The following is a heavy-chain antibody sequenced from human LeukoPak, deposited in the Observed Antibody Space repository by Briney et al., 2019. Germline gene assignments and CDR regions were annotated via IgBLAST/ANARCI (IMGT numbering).Heavy chain of an antibody. Sequence: PSETLSLTCAVYGGSFSGYYWSWIRQPPGKGLEWIGEINHSGSTYYNPSLKSRVTISVDRSKNQFSLKLSSVTAADTAVYYCARGGVSTSYSYYYYGMDVWGQGTTVTVSS. J-gene: IGHJ6*02. CDR2: INHSGST. V-gene: IGHV4-34*01. CDR3: ARGGVSTSYSYYYYGMDV. D-gene: IGHD2-2*01. CDR1: GGSFSGYY.